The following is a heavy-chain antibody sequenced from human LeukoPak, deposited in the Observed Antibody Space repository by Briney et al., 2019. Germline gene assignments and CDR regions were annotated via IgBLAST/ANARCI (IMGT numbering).Heavy chain of an antibody. J-gene: IGHJ4*02. Sequence: SVKVSCKASGGTFSSYAISWVRPAPGQGLEWMGGIIPIFGTANYAQKFQGRVTITADESTSTAYMELSSLRSEDTAVYYCARDRRFWSGYYTLYYFDYWGQGTLVTVSS. CDR2: IIPIFGTA. D-gene: IGHD3-3*01. V-gene: IGHV1-69*01. CDR1: GGTFSSYA. CDR3: ARDRRFWSGYYTLYYFDY.